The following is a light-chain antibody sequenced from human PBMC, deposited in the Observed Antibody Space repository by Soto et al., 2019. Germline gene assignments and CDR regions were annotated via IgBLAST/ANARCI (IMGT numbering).Light chain of an antibody. Sequence: DIQMTQSPSTLSASVGDRVTITCRASQSIRNWLAWYQQKPGKAPKLLIYKASSLQSGVPSRFSGGGSETKFTLTISSLQPDDFATYYCQQYNSYPYTFGQGTKLEIK. J-gene: IGKJ2*01. V-gene: IGKV1-5*03. CDR3: QQYNSYPYT. CDR2: KAS. CDR1: QSIRNW.